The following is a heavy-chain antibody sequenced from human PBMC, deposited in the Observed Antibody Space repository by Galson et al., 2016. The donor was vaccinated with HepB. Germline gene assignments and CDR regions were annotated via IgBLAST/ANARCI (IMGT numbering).Heavy chain of an antibody. Sequence: SVKVSCKASGYTFTSYDINWVRQATGQGLEWMGRMNPNSGNTGYAQKFQGRVTMTRNTSISTAYMELSSLRSEDTAVYYCARGAALIVATYDYWGQGTLVTVSS. D-gene: IGHD5-12*01. J-gene: IGHJ4*02. CDR2: MNPNSGNT. V-gene: IGHV1-8*01. CDR3: ARGAALIVATYDY. CDR1: GYTFTSYD.